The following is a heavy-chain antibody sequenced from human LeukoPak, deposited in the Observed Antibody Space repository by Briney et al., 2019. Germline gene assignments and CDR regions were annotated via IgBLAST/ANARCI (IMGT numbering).Heavy chain of an antibody. CDR3: ARQTRYNYGPAFDF. Sequence: SETLSLTCTVSGDSISSYSWSWIRQPPGKGLERIGDIYNSGNTNYNPSLKSRVTMSVSTSKNQFSLSLSSVTAADTAVYYCARQTRYNYGPAFDFWGQGALVTVSS. CDR2: IYNSGNT. CDR1: GDSISSYS. V-gene: IGHV4-59*08. J-gene: IGHJ4*02. D-gene: IGHD5-18*01.